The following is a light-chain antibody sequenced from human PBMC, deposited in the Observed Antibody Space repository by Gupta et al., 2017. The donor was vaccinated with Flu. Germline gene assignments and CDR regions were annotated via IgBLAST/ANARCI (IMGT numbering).Light chain of an antibody. J-gene: IGKJ1*01. CDR2: DAS. V-gene: IGKV3-11*01. CDR3: QLRGT. CDR1: QSVSSF. Sequence: EIVVTQSPATLSLSPGERATRSCRASQSVSSFLAWYQQKPGQAPRLLIYDASNRATGIPARFSGSGSGTDFSLTISSLEPEDFAVYYCQLRGTFGQGTKVEIK.